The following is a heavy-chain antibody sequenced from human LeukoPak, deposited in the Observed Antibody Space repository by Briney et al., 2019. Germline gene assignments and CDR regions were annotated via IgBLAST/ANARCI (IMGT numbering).Heavy chain of an antibody. J-gene: IGHJ5*02. CDR3: ARGVYNLRGFVP. V-gene: IGHV4-34*01. CDR2: INPSGST. D-gene: IGHD1-14*01. CDR1: GGSFSGYY. Sequence: PSETLSLTCAVYGGSFSGYYWSWIRQPPGKGLEWIGEINPSGSTNYNPSLKSRVTISVDTSKNQFSLKLSSVTAADTAVYYCARGVYNLRGFVPWGQGTLVTVSS.